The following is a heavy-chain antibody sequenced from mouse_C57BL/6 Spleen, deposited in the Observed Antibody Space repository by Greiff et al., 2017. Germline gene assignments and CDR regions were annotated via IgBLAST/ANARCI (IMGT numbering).Heavy chain of an antibody. J-gene: IGHJ2*01. D-gene: IGHD1-1*01. V-gene: IGHV1-15*01. CDR1: GYTFTDYE. Sequence: QVQLQQSGAELVRPGASVTLSCKASGYTFTDYEMHWVKQTPVHGLEWIGAIDPETGGTAYTQKFKGKAILTADKSSSTAYMELRSLTSEDSAVYYCTRYSNYYGSLDYWGQGTTLTVSS. CDR2: IDPETGGT. CDR3: TRYSNYYGSLDY.